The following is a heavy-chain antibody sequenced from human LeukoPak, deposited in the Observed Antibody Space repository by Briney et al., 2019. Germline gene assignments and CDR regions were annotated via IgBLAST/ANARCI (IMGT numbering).Heavy chain of an antibody. V-gene: IGHV1-46*01. CDR2: INPSGGST. J-gene: IGHJ6*03. D-gene: IGHD3-10*01. Sequence: GASVKVSCKASGYTFTSYYMHWVRQAPVQGLEWMGIINPSGGSTSYAQKFQGRVTMTRDMSTSTVYMELSSLRSEDTAVYYCAREVDYYGSGSYYPSYYYYYMDVWGKGTTVTVSS. CDR3: AREVDYYGSGSYYPSYYYYYMDV. CDR1: GYTFTSYY.